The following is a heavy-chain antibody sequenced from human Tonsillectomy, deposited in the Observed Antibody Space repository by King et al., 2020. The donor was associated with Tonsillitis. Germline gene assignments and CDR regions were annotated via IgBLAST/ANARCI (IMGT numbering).Heavy chain of an antibody. V-gene: IGHV3-23*04. CDR3: ANLYYAFWRGYTDDAFDF. Sequence: QLVQSGGGLVQPGGSLRLSCAASGFTFSSYAMNWVRQAPGKGLEWVSGVSGSGGSTYYTDSVKGRFTISRDNSKNTLYLQMNSLRAEDTAVYYCANLYYAFWRGYTDDAFDFWGQGTMVTVSA. CDR2: VSGSGGST. J-gene: IGHJ3*01. D-gene: IGHD3-3*01. CDR1: GFTFSSYA.